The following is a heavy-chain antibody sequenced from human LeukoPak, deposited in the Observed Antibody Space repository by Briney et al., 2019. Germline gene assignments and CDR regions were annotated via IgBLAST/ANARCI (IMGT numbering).Heavy chain of an antibody. CDR3: ARGKMATDFDY. Sequence: GGSLRLSCAASEFTFSSYGMSWVRQAPGKGLEWVSSISGSGGSTQYADSVQGRFAISRDNSKNTLYLQMNSLRVEDTAVYFCARGKMATDFDYWGQGTLVTVSS. CDR2: ISGSGGST. V-gene: IGHV3-23*01. CDR1: EFTFSSYG. J-gene: IGHJ4*02. D-gene: IGHD5-24*01.